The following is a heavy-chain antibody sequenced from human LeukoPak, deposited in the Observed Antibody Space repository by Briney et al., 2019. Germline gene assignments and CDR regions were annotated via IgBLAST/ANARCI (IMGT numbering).Heavy chain of an antibody. V-gene: IGHV4-61*02. Sequence: SQTLSLTCTVSGGSISSGSYYWSWIRQPAGKGLEWIGRIYTSGSTNYNPSLKRRVTISVDTSKNQFSLKLSSVTAADTAVYYCAKQMATILAWFDPWGQGTLVTVSS. CDR2: IYTSGST. CDR3: AKQMATILAWFDP. CDR1: GGSISSGSYY. D-gene: IGHD5-24*01. J-gene: IGHJ5*02.